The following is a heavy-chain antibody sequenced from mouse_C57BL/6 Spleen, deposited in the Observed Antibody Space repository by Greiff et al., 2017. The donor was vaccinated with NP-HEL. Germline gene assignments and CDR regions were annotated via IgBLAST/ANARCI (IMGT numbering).Heavy chain of an antibody. CDR1: GYTFTDYN. Sequence: EVQLQQSGPELVKPGASVKIPCKASGYTFTDYNMDWVKQSHGKSLEWIGDINPNNGGTIYNQKFKGKATLTVDKSSSTAYMELRSLTSEDTAVYYCARPYYYGSRGGFAYWGQGTLVTVSA. V-gene: IGHV1-18*01. D-gene: IGHD1-1*01. CDR2: INPNNGGT. J-gene: IGHJ3*01. CDR3: ARPYYYGSRGGFAY.